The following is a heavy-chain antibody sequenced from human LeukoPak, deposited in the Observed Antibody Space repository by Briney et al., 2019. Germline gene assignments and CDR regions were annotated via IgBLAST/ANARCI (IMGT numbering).Heavy chain of an antibody. D-gene: IGHD4-17*01. J-gene: IGHJ5*02. CDR2: INHSGST. V-gene: IGHV4-34*01. CDR1: GGSFSGYY. Sequence: ASETLSLTCAVYGGSFSGYYWSWIRQPPGKGLEWIGEINHSGSTNYSPSLKSRVTISVDTSKNQFSLKLSSVTAADTAVYYCARGPPHTWGDYVRFDPWGQGTLVTVSS. CDR3: ARGPPHTWGDYVRFDP.